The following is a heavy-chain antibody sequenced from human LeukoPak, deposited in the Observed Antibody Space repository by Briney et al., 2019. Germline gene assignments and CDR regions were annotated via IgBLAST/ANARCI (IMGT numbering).Heavy chain of an antibody. CDR2: IIPIFGTA. J-gene: IGHJ3*01. CDR3: ARDRIVGATTAFDV. CDR1: GGTFSSYA. D-gene: IGHD1-26*01. Sequence: ASVKVPCKASGGTFSSYAISWVRQAPGQGLEWMGGIIPIFGTANYAQKFQGRVTITADELTSTAYMELSSLRSEDTAVYYCARDRIVGATTAFDVWGQGTMVTVSS. V-gene: IGHV1-69*13.